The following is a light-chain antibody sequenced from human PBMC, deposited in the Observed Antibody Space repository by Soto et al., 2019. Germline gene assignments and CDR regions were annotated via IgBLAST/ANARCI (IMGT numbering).Light chain of an antibody. CDR2: AAS. V-gene: IGKV1-39*01. Sequence: DLQMTQYPSSLSASVGDRVTITCRASQTIGTSLNWYQRKPGKAPNLLIYAASNLQSGVPSRFSGSGSGTDFTLPISSLQPEDSATYYCQQSYTTPLFTFGPGTKVDI. J-gene: IGKJ3*01. CDR1: QTIGTS. CDR3: QQSYTTPLFT.